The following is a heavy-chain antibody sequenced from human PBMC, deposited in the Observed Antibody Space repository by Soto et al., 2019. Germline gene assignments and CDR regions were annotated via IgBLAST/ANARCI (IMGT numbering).Heavy chain of an antibody. J-gene: IGHJ6*02. CDR2: ISGSGGST. CDR3: AKAQTGYSWKATYYYYYGMDV. V-gene: IGHV3-23*01. D-gene: IGHD1-1*01. Sequence: PGGSLRLSCAASGFTFSSCAMSWVRQAPGKGLEWVSAISGSGGSTYYADSVKGRFTISRDNSKNTLYLQMNSLRAEDTAVYYCAKAQTGYSWKATYYYYYGMDVWGQGTTVTVSS. CDR1: GFTFSSCA.